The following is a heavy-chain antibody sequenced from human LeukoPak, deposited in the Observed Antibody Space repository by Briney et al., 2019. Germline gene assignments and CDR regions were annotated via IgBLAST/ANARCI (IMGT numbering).Heavy chain of an antibody. CDR1: GFTFSSHT. D-gene: IGHD1-26*01. CDR2: ISTDSKTI. Sequence: PGGSLRLSYAASGFTFSSHTLNWVRQAPGKGLEWLSSISTDSKTIYYVDSVRGRFTIPRDNAKNSLFLQMNSLRVEDTAVFYCARKPITGSHSGPFDIWGQGTMVTVSS. CDR3: ARKPITGSHSGPFDI. J-gene: IGHJ3*02. V-gene: IGHV3-48*04.